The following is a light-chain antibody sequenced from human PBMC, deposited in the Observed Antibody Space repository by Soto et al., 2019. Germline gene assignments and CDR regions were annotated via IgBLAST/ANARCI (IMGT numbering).Light chain of an antibody. CDR2: DAS. Sequence: DLQMTQSPSTLSASVGDRVTVSCRASQSISSRLAWYQQKPGKAPKLLIYDASTLESGVPLRFSGSGSGTEFTLTIYSLQPDDFATYYCQQYNTYSYTFGQGTKLEIK. V-gene: IGKV1-5*01. CDR3: QQYNTYSYT. J-gene: IGKJ2*01. CDR1: QSISSR.